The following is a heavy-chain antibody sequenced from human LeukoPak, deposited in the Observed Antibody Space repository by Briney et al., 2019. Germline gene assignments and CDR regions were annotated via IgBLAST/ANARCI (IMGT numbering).Heavy chain of an antibody. D-gene: IGHD6-6*01. CDR1: GGSIGSYY. CDR3: AGYSVAARQVDY. J-gene: IGHJ4*02. CDR2: IYYSGST. Sequence: SETLSLTCTVSGGSIGSYYWSWIRQPPGKGLEWIGYIYYSGSTNYNPSLKSRVTISVDTSKNQFSLKLSSVTAADTAVYYCAGYSVAARQVDYWGQGTLLTVSS. V-gene: IGHV4-59*08.